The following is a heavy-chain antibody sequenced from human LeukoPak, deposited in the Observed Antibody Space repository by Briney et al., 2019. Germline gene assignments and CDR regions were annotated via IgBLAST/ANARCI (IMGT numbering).Heavy chain of an antibody. CDR1: GYTFTSYG. CDR3: AKGDNSALLGAFDI. Sequence: ASVKVSCKASGYTFTSYGISWVRQAPGQGLEWMGWISAYNGNTNYAQKLQGRVTMTTDTSTSTAYMELRSLRSDDTAVYYCAKGDNSALLGAFDIWGQGTMVTVSS. CDR2: ISAYNGNT. D-gene: IGHD2-21*01. V-gene: IGHV1-18*01. J-gene: IGHJ3*02.